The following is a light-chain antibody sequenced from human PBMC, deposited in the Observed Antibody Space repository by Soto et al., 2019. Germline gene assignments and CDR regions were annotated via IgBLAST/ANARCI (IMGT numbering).Light chain of an antibody. J-gene: IGKJ3*01. CDR2: VAS. V-gene: IGKV1-39*01. Sequence: DIQMTQSPSSLSASVGDSVSITCRTSQTSNNYLNWYQQKPGKAPKLLIYVASTLQGGVPSRFSGSGSGTEFSLTISSLQPEDSATYYCQQSYSTLFTFGPGTKVDVK. CDR1: QTSNNY. CDR3: QQSYSTLFT.